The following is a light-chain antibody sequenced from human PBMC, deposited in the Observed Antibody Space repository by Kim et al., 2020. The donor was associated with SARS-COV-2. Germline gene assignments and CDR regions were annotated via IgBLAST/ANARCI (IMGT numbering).Light chain of an antibody. CDR1: SLRSYY. CDR2: GKN. Sequence: LGQTVRIKCQGDSLRSYYASWYQQKPGQAPVLVIYGKNNRPSGIPDRFSGSSSGNTASLTITGAQAEDEADYYCNSRDSSGNHHYVFGTGTKVTVL. CDR3: NSRDSSGNHHYV. J-gene: IGLJ1*01. V-gene: IGLV3-19*01.